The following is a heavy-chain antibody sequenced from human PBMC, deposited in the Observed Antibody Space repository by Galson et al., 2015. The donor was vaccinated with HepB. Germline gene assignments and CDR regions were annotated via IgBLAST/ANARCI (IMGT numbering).Heavy chain of an antibody. V-gene: IGHV1-18*01. D-gene: IGHD6-25*01. J-gene: IGHJ6*02. CDR1: GYTLTSYG. CDR3: ARALGRSSSASGEMDV. Sequence: SVKVSCKASGYTLTSYGISWVRQAPGQGLEWMGWISAYNGNTNYAQKLQGRVTMTTDTSTSTAYMELRSLRSDDTAVYYCARALGRSSSASGEMDVWGQGTTVTVSS. CDR2: ISAYNGNT.